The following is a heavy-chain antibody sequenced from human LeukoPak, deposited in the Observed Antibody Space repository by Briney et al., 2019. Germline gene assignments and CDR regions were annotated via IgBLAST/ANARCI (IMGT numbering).Heavy chain of an antibody. D-gene: IGHD2-21*02. Sequence: GASVKVSCKASGYTFTGYYMHWVRQAPGQGLEWMGWINPNSGGTNYAQKFQGRVTMTRDTSISTAYMELSRLRSDDTAVYYCARAPEGIVVVTAIDCWFDPWGQGTLVTVSS. J-gene: IGHJ5*02. CDR3: ARAPEGIVVVTAIDCWFDP. CDR2: INPNSGGT. V-gene: IGHV1-2*02. CDR1: GYTFTGYY.